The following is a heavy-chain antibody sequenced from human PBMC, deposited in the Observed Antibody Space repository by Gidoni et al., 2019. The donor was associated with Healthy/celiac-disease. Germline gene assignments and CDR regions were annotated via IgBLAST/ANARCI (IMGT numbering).Heavy chain of an antibody. CDR1: GFPFRSYW. Sequence: QLVESGVGLVQPGGPLRLSCQASGFPFRSYWMAWVRQAAGKGLVWVPRISSGGSSTSYADTGKGRFTISRDNAKKTLYLQMNSLRAEDAAVYDCARDRDDDGSGGSDYWGQGTLVTVSS. CDR3: ARDRDDDGSGGSDY. J-gene: IGHJ4*02. V-gene: IGHV3-74*01. D-gene: IGHD3-10*01. CDR2: ISSGGSST.